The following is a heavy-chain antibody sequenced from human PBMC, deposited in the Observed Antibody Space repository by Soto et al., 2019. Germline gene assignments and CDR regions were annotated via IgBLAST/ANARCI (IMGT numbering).Heavy chain of an antibody. D-gene: IGHD6-13*01. J-gene: IGHJ5*02. CDR1: GGSISSTNYY. Sequence: QVQLQESGPGLVKPSQTLSLTCTVSGGSISSTNYYWSWIRRHPGKGLERIGYIYYNGNTYYNPSLKSRVTISVDTPKNQFSLKLSSVTAADTAVYYCAGGNSSRWYWFDPWGQGTLVTVSS. CDR3: AGGNSSRWYWFDP. CDR2: IYYNGNT. V-gene: IGHV4-31*03.